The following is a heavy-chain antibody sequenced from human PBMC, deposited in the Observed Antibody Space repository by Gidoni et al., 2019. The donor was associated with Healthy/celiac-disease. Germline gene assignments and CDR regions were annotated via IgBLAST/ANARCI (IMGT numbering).Heavy chain of an antibody. Sequence: QVQLQQWGAGLLKPSETLSLTCAVYGGSFSGYYWSWIRQPPGKGLEWIGEINHSGSTNYNPSLKSRVTISVDTSKNQFSLKLSSVTAADTAVYYCARSGGSSWYPARYFDYWGQGTLVTVSS. CDR3: ARSGGSSWYPARYFDY. J-gene: IGHJ4*02. V-gene: IGHV4-34*01. D-gene: IGHD6-13*01. CDR2: INHSGST. CDR1: GGSFSGYY.